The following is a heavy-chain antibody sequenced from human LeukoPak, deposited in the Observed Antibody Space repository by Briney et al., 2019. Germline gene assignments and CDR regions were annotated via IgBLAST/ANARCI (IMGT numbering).Heavy chain of an antibody. CDR3: AKDLRAYYYYYMDV. Sequence: GGSLRPSCAASGFTFSSYGMHWVRQAPGKGLEWVAFIRYDGSNKYYADSVKGRFTISRDNSKNTLYLQMNSLRAEDTAVYYCAKDLRAYYYYYMDVWGKGTTVTVSS. J-gene: IGHJ6*03. CDR2: IRYDGSNK. V-gene: IGHV3-30*02. CDR1: GFTFSSYG.